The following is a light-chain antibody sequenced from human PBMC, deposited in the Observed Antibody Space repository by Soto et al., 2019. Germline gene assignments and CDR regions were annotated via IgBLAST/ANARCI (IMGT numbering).Light chain of an antibody. V-gene: IGLV1-40*01. Sequence: QSVLTQPPSVSGAPGQRITISCTGSRSNIGSNYDVHWYRQLPGAPPTLLIYGNDNRPSGVPDRFSASKSGTSASLAINGLQTEDEGDYYSQSYDTTLTGVFGTGTKLTVL. CDR3: QSYDTTLTGV. J-gene: IGLJ1*01. CDR2: GND. CDR1: RSNIGSNYD.